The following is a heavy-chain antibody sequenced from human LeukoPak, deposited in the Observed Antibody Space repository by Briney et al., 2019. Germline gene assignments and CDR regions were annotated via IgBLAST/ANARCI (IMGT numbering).Heavy chain of an antibody. CDR1: GGSIATSTYY. CDR3: AGHKVHDFGGSDWYFDL. V-gene: IGHV4-39*01. CDR2: IYYSGIT. Sequence: SETLSLTCTVSGGSIATSTYYWDWIRQPPGRGLEWIGNIYYSGITYYNPSLKSRVTISVDTSKNHFSLKLTSVTAADTAVYYCAGHKVHDFGGSDWYFDLWGRGTLVTVSS. D-gene: IGHD4-23*01. J-gene: IGHJ2*01.